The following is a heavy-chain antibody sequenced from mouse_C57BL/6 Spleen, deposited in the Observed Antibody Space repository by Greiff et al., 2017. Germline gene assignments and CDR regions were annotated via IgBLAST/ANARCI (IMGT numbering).Heavy chain of an antibody. V-gene: IGHV5-4*03. Sequence: EVMLVESGGGLVKPGGSLKLSCAASGFTFSSYAMSWVRQTPEKRLEWVATISDGGSYTYYPDNVKGRFTISRDNAKNNLYLQMSHLKSEDTAMYYCARSSYWYCDVWGTGTTVTVSS. CDR1: GFTFSSYA. CDR2: ISDGGSYT. J-gene: IGHJ1*03. CDR3: ARSSYWYCDV. D-gene: IGHD1-1*01.